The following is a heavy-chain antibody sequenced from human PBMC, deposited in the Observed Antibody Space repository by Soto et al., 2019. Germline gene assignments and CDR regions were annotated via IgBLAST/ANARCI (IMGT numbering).Heavy chain of an antibody. V-gene: IGHV1-69*01. CDR3: ARGEDDYGDFGSMDV. CDR1: GGHFDRFA. J-gene: IGHJ6*02. CDR2: IIPFLSAT. Sequence: QVQLVQSGAEVKKPGSSVKVSCRASGGHFDRFALSWLRQAHGQGLEWMGGIIPFLSATTYAQKFQGRVTITADESASTLYLELRSLTSHDTAVYYCARGEDDYGDFGSMDVWGQGTSVTVSS. D-gene: IGHD4-17*01.